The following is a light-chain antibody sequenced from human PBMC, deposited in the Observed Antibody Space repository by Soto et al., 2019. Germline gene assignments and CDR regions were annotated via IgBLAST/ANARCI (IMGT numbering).Light chain of an antibody. CDR1: PGISSF. J-gene: IGKJ4*01. V-gene: IGKV1-9*01. Sequence: DIQLTQSPSFLSASVGDRVTITCRASPGISSFLAWYQQKPGKAPNLLISAASTLRTGVPSRFRGSVSGTEFTLPISSPQAEVFATYFCQHLNTYPLTVRGGTKVEI. CDR2: AAS. CDR3: QHLNTYPLT.